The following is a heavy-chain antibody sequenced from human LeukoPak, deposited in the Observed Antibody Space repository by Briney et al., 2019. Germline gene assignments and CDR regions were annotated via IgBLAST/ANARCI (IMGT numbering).Heavy chain of an antibody. V-gene: IGHV3-48*03. Sequence: PGGSLRLSCAASGFTFSSYEMNWVRQAPGKGLEWVSYISSSGSTIYYADSVKGRFTISRDNAKNSLYLQMNSLRAEDTAVYYCAKSSFYDILTGYYFIDYWGQGTLVTVSS. D-gene: IGHD3-9*01. CDR1: GFTFSSYE. J-gene: IGHJ4*02. CDR2: ISSSGSTI. CDR3: AKSSFYDILTGYYFIDY.